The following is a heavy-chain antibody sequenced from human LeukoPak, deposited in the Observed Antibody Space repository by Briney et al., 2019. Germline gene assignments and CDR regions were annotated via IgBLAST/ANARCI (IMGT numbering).Heavy chain of an antibody. Sequence: QSGRSLRLSCTPSGFTFGDDTMSWFRQAPGKGLDWVSTITNVGGGTMYYADSVKGRFTISRDSSKNTLYLQMNSLRAEDTAVYHCARGASALDIWGQGTMVTVSS. J-gene: IGHJ3*02. CDR3: ARGASALDI. CDR1: GFTFGDDT. V-gene: IGHV3-23*01. CDR2: ITNVGGGTM.